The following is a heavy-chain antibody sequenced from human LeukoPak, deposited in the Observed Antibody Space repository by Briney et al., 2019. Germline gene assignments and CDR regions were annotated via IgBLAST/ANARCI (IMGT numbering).Heavy chain of an antibody. CDR3: ARGVSNWNIDTFDI. J-gene: IGHJ3*02. V-gene: IGHV3-30*04. CDR1: GFTFSSYA. CDR2: ISYDGRNK. Sequence: PGGSLRLSCAASGFTFSSYAMHWVRQAPGKGLEWVAVISYDGRNKYYADSVKGRFTISRDNSKNTLYLQMNSLRAEDTAVYYCARGVSNWNIDTFDIWGQGTMVTVSS. D-gene: IGHD1/OR15-1a*01.